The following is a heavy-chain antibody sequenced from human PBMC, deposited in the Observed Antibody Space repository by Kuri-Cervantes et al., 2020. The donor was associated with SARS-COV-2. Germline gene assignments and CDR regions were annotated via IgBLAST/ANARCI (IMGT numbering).Heavy chain of an antibody. J-gene: IGHJ6*02. Sequence: GGSLRLSCAASGFTFSSYGMHWVRQAPGKGLEWVAVIWYDGSNKYYADSVKGRFTISRDNSKNTLYLQMNSLRAEDTAVYYCARELVLIAARTYYYYYGMDVWGQGTTVTVSS. CDR1: GFTFSSYG. D-gene: IGHD6-6*01. CDR3: ARELVLIAARTYYYYYGMDV. V-gene: IGHV3-33*01. CDR2: IWYDGSNK.